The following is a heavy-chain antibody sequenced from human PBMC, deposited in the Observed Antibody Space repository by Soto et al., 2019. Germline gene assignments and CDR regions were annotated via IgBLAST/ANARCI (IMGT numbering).Heavy chain of an antibody. CDR2: LKSKSDGGAT. CDR1: GFTFGDTP. D-gene: IGHD6-6*01. CDR3: SSVRNTKGAQTFEY. J-gene: IGHJ4*01. Sequence: EVQLVQAGGGLVKPVGSVRLSCAASGFTFGDTPMNCVRQAPGKGLEWVGRLKSKSDGGATDLAAAVRGRFTISRDASTNTLNLQMDSLKTEDTAVYYCSSVRNTKGAQTFEYWGQGTLVIVSS. V-gene: IGHV3-15*07.